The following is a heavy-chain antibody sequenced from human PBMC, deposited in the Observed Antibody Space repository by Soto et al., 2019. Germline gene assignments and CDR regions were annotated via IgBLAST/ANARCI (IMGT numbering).Heavy chain of an antibody. J-gene: IGHJ6*02. CDR1: GYIFTSYD. CDR2: INPNSGGT. D-gene: IGHD3-3*01. CDR3: AREEIITIFGVVTPDYGMDV. V-gene: IGHV1-2*04. Sequence: ASVKVSCKASGYIFTSYDVNWVRQAPGQGLEWMGWINPNSGGTNYAQKFQGWVTMTRDTSISTAYMELSRLRSDDTAVYYCAREEIITIFGVVTPDYGMDVWGQGTTVTVSS.